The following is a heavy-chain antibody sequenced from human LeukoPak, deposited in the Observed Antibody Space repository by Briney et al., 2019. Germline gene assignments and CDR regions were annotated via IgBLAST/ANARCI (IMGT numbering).Heavy chain of an antibody. CDR2: IWYDGSNK. Sequence: GGSLRLSCAASGFTFGSYGMHWVRQAPGKGLEWVAVIWYDGSNKYYADSVKGRFTISRDNSKNTLCLQMNSLRAEDTAVYYCARDNDSSGYTFDYWGQGTLVTVSS. CDR3: ARDNDSSGYTFDY. CDR1: GFTFGSYG. D-gene: IGHD3-22*01. V-gene: IGHV3-33*01. J-gene: IGHJ4*02.